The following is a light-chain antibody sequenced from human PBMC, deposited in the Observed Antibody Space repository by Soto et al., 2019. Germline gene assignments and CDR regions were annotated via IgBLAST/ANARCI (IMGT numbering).Light chain of an antibody. CDR3: QQAISPLT. CDR1: EGISYW. J-gene: IGKJ3*01. Sequence: DIQITQSPSSVYASVGDTVTLTCRASEGISYWLAWYQQKPGKAPKLLIYAASSLQFGVPSRFSGSEAGTVFILTISSLQPEDLATYYCQQAISPLTFGPGTRVDLK. V-gene: IGKV1-12*01. CDR2: AAS.